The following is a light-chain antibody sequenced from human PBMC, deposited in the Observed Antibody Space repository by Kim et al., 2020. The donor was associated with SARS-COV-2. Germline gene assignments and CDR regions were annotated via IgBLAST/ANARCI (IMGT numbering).Light chain of an antibody. J-gene: IGKJ4*01. Sequence: PGERATLSCRASQSVGINLAWYQQNPGQAPRLLIYDTSTRATSIPARFSGSGSGTEFTLTISSLQSEDFAVYHCQQYNRWFALSFGGGTKVDIK. CDR3: QQYNRWFALS. CDR2: DTS. CDR1: QSVGIN. V-gene: IGKV3-15*01.